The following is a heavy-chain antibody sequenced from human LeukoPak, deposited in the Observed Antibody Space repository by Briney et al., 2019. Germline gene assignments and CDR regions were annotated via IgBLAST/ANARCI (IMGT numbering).Heavy chain of an antibody. J-gene: IGHJ2*01. V-gene: IGHV1-2*02. CDR3: AREAPRSTGDGDWYFDL. D-gene: IGHD3-16*01. CDR1: GYTFSYYY. Sequence: ASVTVSCKASGYTFSYYYMHWVRQAPGQGLEWMGWINPNSGGTNYAQKFQGRVTMTRDTSISTAYMELSRLRSDDTAVYYCAREAPRSTGDGDWYFDLWGRGTLVTVSS. CDR2: INPNSGGT.